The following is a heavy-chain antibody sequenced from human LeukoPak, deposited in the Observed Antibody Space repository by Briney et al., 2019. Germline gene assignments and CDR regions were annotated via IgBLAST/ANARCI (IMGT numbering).Heavy chain of an antibody. Sequence: PGVSLTLSCSASGFTFSSYEMNWLPQAPGKGLEWFSYIGNSESTISYADSVKGRFTISRDNAKNSLYLQMNSLRAEDTAVYYCARDHYGSGSYYSSDYYCGMDVWGKGTTVTVSS. CDR2: IGNSESTI. CDR1: GFTFSSYE. CDR3: ARDHYGSGSYYSSDYYCGMDV. J-gene: IGHJ6*04. V-gene: IGHV3-48*03. D-gene: IGHD3-10*01.